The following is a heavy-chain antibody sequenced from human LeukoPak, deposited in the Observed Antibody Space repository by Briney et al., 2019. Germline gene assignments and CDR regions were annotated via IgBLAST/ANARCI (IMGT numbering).Heavy chain of an antibody. V-gene: IGHV3-11*01. CDR1: GFTFSDYY. D-gene: IGHD3-10*01. CDR2: ITNSGSTI. Sequence: PGGSLRLSCTASGFTFSDYYMSWIRQAPGKGLEWVSYITNSGSTIYYADSVKGRFTISRDNAKNSLYLQMNSLRAEDTAVYYCARDRGLAVQGVFYYFDYWGQGTLVTVSS. J-gene: IGHJ4*02. CDR3: ARDRGLAVQGVFYYFDY.